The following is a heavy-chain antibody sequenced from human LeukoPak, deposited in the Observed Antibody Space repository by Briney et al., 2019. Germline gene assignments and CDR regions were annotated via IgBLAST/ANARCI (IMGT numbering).Heavy chain of an antibody. D-gene: IGHD6-19*01. CDR1: GYTFTSYD. V-gene: IGHV1-8*01. J-gene: IGHJ4*02. CDR2: MNPNSGNT. CDR3: ARGHSSGWYGGGDY. Sequence: ASVKVSCKASGYTFTSYDINWVRQATGQGLEWMGWMNPNSGNTGYAQKFQGRVTMTRSTSISTAYMELSSLRSEDTAVYYCARGHSSGWYGGGDYWGQGTLVTVSS.